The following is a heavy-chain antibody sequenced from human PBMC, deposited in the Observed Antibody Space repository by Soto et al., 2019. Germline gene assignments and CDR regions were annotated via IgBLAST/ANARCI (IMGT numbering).Heavy chain of an antibody. V-gene: IGHV1-18*01. J-gene: IGHJ4*02. Sequence: QVQLLQSGPEVKRPGASVKVSCKASGYTFTGFGFTWVRQAPGLGLEYMGWISANNGNTNYAQKLQGRVTMTTDTSTRTAYMELRSLRSDDTAVYYCARLMYGGNSADNWGQGTLVTVSS. CDR2: ISANNGNT. D-gene: IGHD2-21*02. CDR1: GYTFTGFG. CDR3: ARLMYGGNSADN.